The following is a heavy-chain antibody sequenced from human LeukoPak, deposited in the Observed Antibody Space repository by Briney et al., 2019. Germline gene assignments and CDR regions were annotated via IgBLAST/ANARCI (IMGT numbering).Heavy chain of an antibody. Sequence: GASVKVSCKASGYTFTNYDINWVRQATGQGLEWMGWMNPNSGNTGYAQKLQGRVTFTRDTSISTAYMELSSLRSEDTAVYYCARGLGSFGLVPGADYWGQGTLVTVSP. CDR3: ARGLGSFGLVPGADY. CDR2: MNPNSGNT. J-gene: IGHJ4*02. D-gene: IGHD3-10*01. CDR1: GYTFTNYD. V-gene: IGHV1-8*03.